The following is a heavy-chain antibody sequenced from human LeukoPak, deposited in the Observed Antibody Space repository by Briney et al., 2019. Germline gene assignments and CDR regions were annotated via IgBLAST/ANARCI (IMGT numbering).Heavy chain of an antibody. CDR1: GGSVSSPNSY. J-gene: IGHJ4*02. V-gene: IGHV4-61*01. Sequence: SETLSLTCTVSGGSVSSPNSYWSWIRQPPGKGLEWIGNVYYIGTTSYNSSLKSRVTISVDTSKNQFSLKLSSVTAADTAVYYCARRLIAARHKTFDYWGQGTLVTVSS. D-gene: IGHD6-6*01. CDR3: ARRLIAARHKTFDY. CDR2: VYYIGTT.